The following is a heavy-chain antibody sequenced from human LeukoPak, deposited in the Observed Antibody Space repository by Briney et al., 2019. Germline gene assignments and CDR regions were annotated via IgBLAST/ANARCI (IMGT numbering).Heavy chain of an antibody. J-gene: IGHJ4*02. V-gene: IGHV4-34*01. Sequence: SETLSLTCAVYGGSFSGYYWSWIRQPPGKGLEWIGEINHSGSTNYNPSLKSRVTISVDTSKNQFSLKLSSVTAADTAVYYCAGEEYSSSSGDYWGQGTLVTVSS. CDR2: INHSGST. D-gene: IGHD6-6*01. CDR3: AGEEYSSSSGDY. CDR1: GGSFSGYY.